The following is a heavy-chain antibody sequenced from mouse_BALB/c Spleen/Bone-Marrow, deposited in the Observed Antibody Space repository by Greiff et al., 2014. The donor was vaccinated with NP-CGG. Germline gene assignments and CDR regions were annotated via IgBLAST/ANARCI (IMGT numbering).Heavy chain of an antibody. V-gene: IGHV1-9*01. Sequence: QVQLKESGPGLLTPGASVKISCQASGYTLPSYLVDFFKQRPGPGLEWLGEILPGSGSTHYNEKFKGRATFTADTSSNTAYMQLSSLTSEDSAVYYCARGNRNYFDYWGQGTTLTVSS. J-gene: IGHJ2*01. CDR3: ARGNRNYFDY. CDR1: GYTLPSYL. CDR2: ILPGSGST.